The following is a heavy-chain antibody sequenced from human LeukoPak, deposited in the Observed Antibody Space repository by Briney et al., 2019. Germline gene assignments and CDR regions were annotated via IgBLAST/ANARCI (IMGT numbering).Heavy chain of an antibody. V-gene: IGHV3-48*03. CDR3: ARAGQEGYSSRWYPFDY. CDR1: EFTFSSYE. Sequence: GGFLRLSCAASEFTFSSYEMNWVRQAPGKGLEWVSYISSRGGTIYYADSLKGRFTISRDNAKNSLYLQMNSLRAEDTAVYYCARAGQEGYSSRWYPFDYWGQGTLVTVSS. CDR2: ISSRGGTI. D-gene: IGHD6-13*01. J-gene: IGHJ4*02.